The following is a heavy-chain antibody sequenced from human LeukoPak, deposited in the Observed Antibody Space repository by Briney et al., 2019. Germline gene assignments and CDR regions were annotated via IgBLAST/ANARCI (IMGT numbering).Heavy chain of an antibody. Sequence: SETLSLTCTVSAGSISSHYWRWIRQPQGQGLEWIGYMYYSGSTKYKPSLKSRVIISVDMSKNQFSLKLSSVTAADTAVYYCAREGEGSTMTTRRPFDIWGQGTMVTVSS. CDR1: AGSISSHY. CDR2: MYYSGST. J-gene: IGHJ3*02. D-gene: IGHD4-17*01. CDR3: AREGEGSTMTTRRPFDI. V-gene: IGHV4-59*11.